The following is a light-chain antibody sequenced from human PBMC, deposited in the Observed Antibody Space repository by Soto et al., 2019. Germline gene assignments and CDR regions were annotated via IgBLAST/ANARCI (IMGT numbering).Light chain of an antibody. Sequence: EIVLTQSPATLSLSPGERATLSCRASQSVSSYLAWYQQKPGQAPRLLIYGASTRATGITARFSGSGSGTEFTLTISSLQSEDFAVYYCQQYNNWPPITFGQGTRLESK. CDR1: QSVSSY. CDR3: QQYNNWPPIT. J-gene: IGKJ5*01. V-gene: IGKV3-15*01. CDR2: GAS.